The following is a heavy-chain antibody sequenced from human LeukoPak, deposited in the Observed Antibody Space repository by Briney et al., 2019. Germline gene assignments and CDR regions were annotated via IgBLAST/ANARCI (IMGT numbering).Heavy chain of an antibody. D-gene: IGHD6-19*01. CDR3: ARRDISSGWSFDY. V-gene: IGHV4-4*07. Sequence: SETLSLTCTVSGGSISNYHWSWIRQPAGKGLEWIGQIHTSGSTNYNPPLKSRVTMSIDTPENQLSLTIRSVTAADTAVYYCARRDISSGWSFDYWGEGTLVTVSS. J-gene: IGHJ4*02. CDR2: IHTSGST. CDR1: GGSISNYH.